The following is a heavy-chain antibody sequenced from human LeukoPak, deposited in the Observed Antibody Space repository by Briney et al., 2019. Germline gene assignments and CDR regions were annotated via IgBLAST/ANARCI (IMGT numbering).Heavy chain of an antibody. CDR2: ISVSGHRT. V-gene: IGHV3-23*01. J-gene: IGHJ4*02. D-gene: IGHD3-22*01. Sequence: GGYLRLSCAASGFTFSSYSMSWVRQAPGKGLEWISGISVSGHRTYHAASVKGRFTISRDNSNNMVYLQMNSLRAEDTAVYYCVKDLVGYDSSNYRDCWGQGTLVTVSS. CDR1: GFTFSSYS. CDR3: VKDLVGYDSSNYRDC.